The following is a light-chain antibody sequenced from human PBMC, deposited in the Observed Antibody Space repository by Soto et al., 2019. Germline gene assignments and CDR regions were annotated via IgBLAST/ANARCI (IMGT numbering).Light chain of an antibody. J-gene: IGKJ2*01. V-gene: IGKV3-20*01. Sequence: VVLTQSPGTLSLSPGERVSLSCRASQTISNNYLAWYQQKPGQAPRLLIYAASSRTTGIPDRFSGSGAGTDFTLTISRLQPDDFAVYYCQHYGTSLYAFGQGTKLEI. CDR1: QTISNNY. CDR3: QHYGTSLYA. CDR2: AAS.